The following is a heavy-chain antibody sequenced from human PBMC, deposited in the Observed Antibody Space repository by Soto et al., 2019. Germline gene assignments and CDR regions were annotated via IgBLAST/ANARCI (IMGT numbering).Heavy chain of an antibody. CDR1: GFTVRSNY. CDR3: AAYGYIAVPGTLGY. D-gene: IGHD6-19*01. Sequence: GGSLRLSCATSGFTVRSNYLTWVRQAPGKGLEWVSMIFSGGSTFYADSVKGRFTISRDNSKNTLFLQMNNLRAEDAAVYYCAAYGYIAVPGTLGYWGRGSSVTVSS. V-gene: IGHV3-66*01. CDR2: IFSGGST. J-gene: IGHJ4*02.